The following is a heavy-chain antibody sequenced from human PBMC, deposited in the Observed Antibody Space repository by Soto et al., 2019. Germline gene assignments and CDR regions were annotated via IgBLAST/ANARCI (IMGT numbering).Heavy chain of an antibody. CDR3: ATSGEFSASDYFGF. D-gene: IGHD3-10*01. Sequence: EVQLVQYGGGWVQPGRSLRLSCGASGFTFDDYSMHWVRQAPGKGLEWVSSISWNSGRIGYADSVKGRFTISRDNVKNSLYLQMNSLRAEDTALYYCATSGEFSASDYFGFWGQGTLVTVSS. J-gene: IGHJ4*02. CDR2: ISWNSGRI. CDR1: GFTFDDYS. V-gene: IGHV3-9*01.